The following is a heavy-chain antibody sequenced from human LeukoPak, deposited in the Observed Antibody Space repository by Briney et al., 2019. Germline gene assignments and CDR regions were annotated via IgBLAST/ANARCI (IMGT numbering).Heavy chain of an antibody. CDR2: ISGSDYTT. CDR1: GFTFSSYS. CDR3: AKTFYDSGSYWGAFDY. D-gene: IGHD3-10*01. Sequence: GGSLRLSCAASGFTFSSYSMNWVRQAPGKGLEWVSGISGSDYTTYYADSVKGRFTISRDNSKNTLYLQMNGLRAEDTAIYYCAKTFYDSGSYWGAFDYWGQGTLVTVSS. V-gene: IGHV3-23*01. J-gene: IGHJ4*02.